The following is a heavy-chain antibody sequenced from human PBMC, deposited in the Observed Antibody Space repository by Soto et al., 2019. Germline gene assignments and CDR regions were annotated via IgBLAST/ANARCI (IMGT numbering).Heavy chain of an antibody. CDR3: AKSFTASGVRLFDY. J-gene: IGHJ4*02. CDR2: VGTVDPSGVKT. D-gene: IGHD3-10*01. Sequence: PSAPLSLTCTVSGGSISSSSYYWGWVRQAPGKGLEWVSAVGTVDPSGVKTYYADSVKGRFTTSRDNSKNTLFLQMNSLRAEDTALYFCAKSFTASGVRLFDYWGQGALVTVSS. CDR1: GGSISSSSYY. V-gene: IGHV3-23*01.